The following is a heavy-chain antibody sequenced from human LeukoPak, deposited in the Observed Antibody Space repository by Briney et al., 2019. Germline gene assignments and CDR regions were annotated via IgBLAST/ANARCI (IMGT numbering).Heavy chain of an antibody. V-gene: IGHV3-48*04. D-gene: IGHD6-19*01. CDR1: EFSFSTYS. Sequence: PGGSLRLSCVASEFSFSTYSMTWVRQAPGKGLEWASYISSGSTTTYYADSVKGRFTISRDNAKNSLYLQMNSLRAEDTAVYYCAREGGSGWYSGWFDPWGQGTLVTVSS. J-gene: IGHJ5*02. CDR2: ISSGSTTT. CDR3: AREGGSGWYSGWFDP.